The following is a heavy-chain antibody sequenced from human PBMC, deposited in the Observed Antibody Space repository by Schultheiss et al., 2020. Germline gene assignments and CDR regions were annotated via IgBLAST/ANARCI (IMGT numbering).Heavy chain of an antibody. Sequence: SVTLSLTCTVSGGSVSSGSYYWSWIRQPPGKGLEWIGEIYHSGSTNYNPSLKSRVTISVDTSKNQFSLKLSSVTAADTAVYYCAIHPGSYHRVDFDFWGQGSLVTVSS. D-gene: IGHD3-10*01. CDR3: AIHPGSYHRVDFDF. V-gene: IGHV4-61*01. J-gene: IGHJ4*02. CDR1: GGSVSSGSYY. CDR2: IYHSGST.